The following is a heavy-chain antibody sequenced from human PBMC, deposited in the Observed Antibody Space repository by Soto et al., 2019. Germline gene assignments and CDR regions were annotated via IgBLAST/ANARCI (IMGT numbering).Heavy chain of an antibody. CDR2: MFYSGLT. V-gene: IGHV4-39*01. D-gene: IGHD2-15*01. Sequence: NPSETLSLTCSFSVYSVTSSDYYWAWIRQPPGKGLEWIGSMFYSGLTYYNPSLKSRVTLSVDTSKNQFSVRLNSVTAADTAVYYCAPLSVSLSGPYGIHVWGQGTTVTVSS. CDR3: APLSVSLSGPYGIHV. J-gene: IGHJ6*02. CDR1: VYSVTSSDYY.